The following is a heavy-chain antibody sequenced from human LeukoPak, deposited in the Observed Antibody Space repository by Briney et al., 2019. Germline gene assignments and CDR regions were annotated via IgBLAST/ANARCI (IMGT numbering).Heavy chain of an antibody. CDR3: ARVLVSSSPGIDY. CDR2: INHSGST. V-gene: IGHV4-34*01. Sequence: PSETLSLTCAVYGGSFSGYYWSWIRQPPGKGLEWIGEINHSGSTNYNPSLKSRVTISVDTSKNQFSLKLSSVTAADTAVYYCARVLVSSSPGIDYWGQGTLVTVSS. CDR1: GGSFSGYY. D-gene: IGHD6-6*01. J-gene: IGHJ4*02.